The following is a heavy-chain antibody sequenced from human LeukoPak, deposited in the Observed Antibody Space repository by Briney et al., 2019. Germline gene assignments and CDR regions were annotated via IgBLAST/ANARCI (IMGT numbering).Heavy chain of an antibody. Sequence: GESLKISCKASGYNLVSYWIAWVRQMPGRGLEWMGVIYPGDSESRYSSSFQGQVTISVDKSINSAYLQWSSLKASDTAMYYCARHSDCGGDCPFDYWGQGTLVTVS. J-gene: IGHJ4*02. CDR1: GYNLVSYW. CDR3: ARHSDCGGDCPFDY. V-gene: IGHV5-51*01. CDR2: IYPGDSES. D-gene: IGHD2-21*02.